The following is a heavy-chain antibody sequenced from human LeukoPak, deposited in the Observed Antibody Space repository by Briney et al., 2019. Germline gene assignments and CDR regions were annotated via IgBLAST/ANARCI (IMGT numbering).Heavy chain of an antibody. J-gene: IGHJ4*02. CDR1: GFTFSSYW. V-gene: IGHV3-74*01. CDR2: IASDGSST. D-gene: IGHD4-23*01. CDR3: ARGRPHGNDY. Sequence: GGSLRLSCAASGFTFSSYWMNWVRQAPGKWLVWVSRIASDGSSTTYADSVKGRFSISRDNAKKTLYLQMNSLRVEDTAVYYCARGRPHGNDYWGQGTLVTVSS.